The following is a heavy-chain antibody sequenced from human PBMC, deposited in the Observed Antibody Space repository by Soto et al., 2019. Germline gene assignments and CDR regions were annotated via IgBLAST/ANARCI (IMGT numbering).Heavy chain of an antibody. CDR1: GGSFSGYY. J-gene: IGHJ6*02. Sequence: SETLSLTCAVYGGSFSGYYWSWIRQPPGKGLEWIGEINHSGSTNYNPSLKSRVTISVDTSKNQFSLKLSSVTAADTAVYYCARGPRYYGMDVWGQGTTVTVSS. CDR2: INHSGST. V-gene: IGHV4-34*01. CDR3: ARGPRYYGMDV.